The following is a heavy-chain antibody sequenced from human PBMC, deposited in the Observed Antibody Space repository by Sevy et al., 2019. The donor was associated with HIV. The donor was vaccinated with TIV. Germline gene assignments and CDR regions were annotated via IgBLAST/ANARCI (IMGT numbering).Heavy chain of an antibody. Sequence: GGSLRLSCAASGFTFSTYAMNWVRQAPGKGLEWVSSISGSGRSTYYADSVGGRFTISRDNSKNTLYLQMNSLRADDTAVYYCAKGDCSGGSCPRDYYYYGMDVWGQGTTVTVSS. V-gene: IGHV3-23*01. D-gene: IGHD2-15*01. CDR3: AKGDCSGGSCPRDYYYYGMDV. J-gene: IGHJ6*02. CDR1: GFTFSTYA. CDR2: ISGSGRST.